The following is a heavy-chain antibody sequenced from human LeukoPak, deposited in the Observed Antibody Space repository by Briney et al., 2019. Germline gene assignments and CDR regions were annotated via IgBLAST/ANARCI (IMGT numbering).Heavy chain of an antibody. CDR3: ARRESSGYYIGY. V-gene: IGHV4-38-2*02. CDR2: IYHSGST. CDR1: GYSISSGYY. D-gene: IGHD3-22*01. Sequence: SETLSLTCTVSGYSISSGYYWGWIRQPPGKGLEWIGSIYHSGSTYYNPSLKSRVTISVDTSKNQFSLKLSSVTAADTAVYYCARRESSGYYIGYWGQGTLVTVSS. J-gene: IGHJ4*02.